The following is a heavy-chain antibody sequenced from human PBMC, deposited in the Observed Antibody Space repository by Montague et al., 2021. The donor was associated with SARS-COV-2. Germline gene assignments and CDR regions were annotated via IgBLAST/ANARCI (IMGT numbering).Heavy chain of an antibody. Sequence: SETLSLTCEVSGGSMSGYYWTWIRQSPGKGLEWIGYVHYTGSTKYNPSLKTRVSLSLDTPKNHFSLHLSSVTAADTAIYFCARAQNTCFIANCVNYFDVWGQGATVTVSS. V-gene: IGHV4-59*01. CDR1: GGSMSGYY. CDR3: ARAQNTCFIANCVNYFDV. D-gene: IGHD2/OR15-2a*01. J-gene: IGHJ6*02. CDR2: VHYTGST.